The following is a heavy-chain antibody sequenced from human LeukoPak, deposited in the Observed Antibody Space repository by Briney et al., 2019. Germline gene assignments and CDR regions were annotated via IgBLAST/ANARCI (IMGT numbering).Heavy chain of an antibody. CDR3: ARGLGYCSSTSCPYFDY. CDR1: GFIFSSYA. D-gene: IGHD2-2*01. V-gene: IGHV3-23*01. CDR2: IAGSGT. Sequence: GGSLRLSCAASGFIFSSYAMKWVRQAPGKGLEWVSTIAGSGTYYADSVKGRFTISRDNSKNTLYLQMNSLRAEDTAVYYCARGLGYCSSTSCPYFDYWGQGTLVTVSS. J-gene: IGHJ4*02.